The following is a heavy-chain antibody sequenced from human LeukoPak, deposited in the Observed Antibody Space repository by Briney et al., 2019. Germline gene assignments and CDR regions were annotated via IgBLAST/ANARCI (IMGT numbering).Heavy chain of an antibody. CDR3: ARRVAFGEYFEY. D-gene: IGHD3-16*01. V-gene: IGHV3-7*03. CDR2: IKHDGSEK. J-gene: IGHJ4*02. CDR1: GFTFSSYW. Sequence: GGSLRLSCAASGFTFSSYWMSWVRQAPGKGLEWVANIKHDGSEKYYVDSVKGRFTISRDNAKNSLYLQMNSLRVEDTAVHYCARRVAFGEYFEYWGQGTLVTVSS.